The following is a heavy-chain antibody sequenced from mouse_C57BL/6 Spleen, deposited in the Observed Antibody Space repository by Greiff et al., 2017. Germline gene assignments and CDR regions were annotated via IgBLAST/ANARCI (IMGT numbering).Heavy chain of an antibody. D-gene: IGHD2-3*01. CDR1: GYTFTDYE. Sequence: QVHVKQSGAELVRPGASVTLSCKASGYTFTDYEMHWVKQTPVHGLEWIGAIDPETGGTAYNQKFKGKAILTADKSSSTAYMELRSLTSEDSAVYYCTRRLYDGYSWFAYWGQGTLVTVSA. V-gene: IGHV1-15*01. J-gene: IGHJ3*01. CDR3: TRRLYDGYSWFAY. CDR2: IDPETGGT.